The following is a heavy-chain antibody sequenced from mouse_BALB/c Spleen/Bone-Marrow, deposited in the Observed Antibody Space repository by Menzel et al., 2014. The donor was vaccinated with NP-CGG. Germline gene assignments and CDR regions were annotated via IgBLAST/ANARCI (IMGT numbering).Heavy chain of an antibody. CDR2: IYPGSGNT. J-gene: IGHJ1*01. CDR1: GYTFTDYY. V-gene: IGHV1-84*02. Sequence: QVQLKESGPELVEPGASVKISCKASGYTFTDYYINWVKQKPGQGLEWIGWIYPGSGNTKFNERFKGKATLTVDTSSSTAYMQLSSLTSEDTAVYFCARILYWYFDVWGAGTTVTVSS. D-gene: IGHD1-1*01. CDR3: ARILYWYFDV.